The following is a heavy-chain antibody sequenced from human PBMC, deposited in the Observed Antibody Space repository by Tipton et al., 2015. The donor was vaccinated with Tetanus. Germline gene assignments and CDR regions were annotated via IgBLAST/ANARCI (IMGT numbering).Heavy chain of an antibody. V-gene: IGHV3-33*01. Sequence: SLRLSCAASGFTFDNYALHWVRQAPGKGLQWLAVIWYDGSNQDYEESMKGRFTISRDNSRNTLYLQLNSLRVEDTAVYYCATARNKVSITRLQYWGPGTLVTVSS. J-gene: IGHJ4*02. CDR2: IWYDGSNQ. CDR1: GFTFDNYA. CDR3: ATARNKVSITRLQY. D-gene: IGHD3-10*01.